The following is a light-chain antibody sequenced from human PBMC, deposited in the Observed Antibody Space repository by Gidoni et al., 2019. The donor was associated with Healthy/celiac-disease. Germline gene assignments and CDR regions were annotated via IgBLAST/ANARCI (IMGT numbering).Light chain of an antibody. CDR1: SSNIGSNY. Sequence: QSVLTQPPSASGTPGQRVTLSCSGSSSNIGSNYVYWYQQLPGTAPNLLIYRNNQRPSGVPDRFSGSKSGTSASLAISGLRSEDEADYYCAAWDDSLSGLVVFGGGTKLTVL. CDR3: AAWDDSLSGLVV. V-gene: IGLV1-47*01. J-gene: IGLJ2*01. CDR2: RNN.